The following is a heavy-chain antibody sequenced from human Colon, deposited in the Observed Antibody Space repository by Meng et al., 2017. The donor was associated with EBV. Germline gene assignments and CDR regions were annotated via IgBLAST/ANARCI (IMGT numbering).Heavy chain of an antibody. CDR1: GGSFSGYY. V-gene: IGHV4-34*01. CDR2: INHSGST. D-gene: IGHD1-26*01. CDR3: ARGPGGSYYLYYFDY. Sequence: GQLQQGGAGLLKPSEPLSLTCAVYGGSFSGYYWSWIRQPPEKGLEWIGEINHSGSTNYNPSLKSRVTISVDTSKKQFSLKLSSVTAADTAVYYCARGPGGSYYLYYFDYWGQGTLVTVSS. J-gene: IGHJ4*02.